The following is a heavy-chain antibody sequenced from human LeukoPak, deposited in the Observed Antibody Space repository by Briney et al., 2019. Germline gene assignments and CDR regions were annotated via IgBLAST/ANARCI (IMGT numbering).Heavy chain of an antibody. Sequence: GGSLRLSCVGSGFTIHDHAMHWVRQAPGKGLEWVSGIDWNSGRIGYADSVKGRFTISRDNAKNSLYLQMNSLRAEDTAVYYCARAFDTSWDYYYMDVWGKGTTVTVSS. CDR2: IDWNSGRI. D-gene: IGHD2-2*01. J-gene: IGHJ6*03. CDR3: ARAFDTSWDYYYMDV. CDR1: GFTIHDHA. V-gene: IGHV3-9*01.